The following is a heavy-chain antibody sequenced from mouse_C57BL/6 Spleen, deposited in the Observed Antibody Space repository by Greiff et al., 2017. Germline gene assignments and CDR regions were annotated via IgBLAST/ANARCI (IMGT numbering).Heavy chain of an antibody. CDR3: ARTPITTVVATGFDY. CDR2: ILPGSGSP. CDR1: GYTFTGYW. D-gene: IGHD1-1*01. Sequence: VQLQQSGAELMKPGASVKLSCKATGYTFTGYWIGWVKQRPGHGLEWIGEILPGSGSPNYNEKFKGKATFTADTSSNTAYMQLSSLTTEDSAIYYCARTPITTVVATGFDYWGQGTTLTVSS. V-gene: IGHV1-9*01. J-gene: IGHJ2*01.